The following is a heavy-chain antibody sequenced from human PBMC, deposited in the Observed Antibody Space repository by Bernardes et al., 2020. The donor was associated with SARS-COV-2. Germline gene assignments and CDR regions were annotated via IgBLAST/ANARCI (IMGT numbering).Heavy chain of an antibody. CDR1: GFTFTSPA. Sequence: SVKVSCKASGFTFTSPAVQWVRQARGQRLEWIGWIVVGSGNTNYAQKFQERVTITRDMSTSTAYMELSSLRSEDTAVYYCAAARGSDAFDIWGQGTMVTVSS. J-gene: IGHJ3*02. CDR2: IVVGSGNT. CDR3: AAARGSDAFDI. V-gene: IGHV1-58*01.